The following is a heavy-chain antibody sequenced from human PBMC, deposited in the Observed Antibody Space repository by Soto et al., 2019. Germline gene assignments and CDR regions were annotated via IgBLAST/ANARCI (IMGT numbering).Heavy chain of an antibody. CDR1: GGSFSGYY. J-gene: IGHJ4*02. V-gene: IGHV4-34*01. Sequence: QVQLQQWGAGLLKPSETLSLTCAVYGGSFSGYYWSWIRQPPGKGLEWIGEINHSGSTNYNPSLKSRVTISVDTSKNQFSLKLSSVTAADTAVDYCARGPYYGSGSRIDYWGQGTLVTVSS. CDR2: INHSGST. CDR3: ARGPYYGSGSRIDY. D-gene: IGHD3-10*01.